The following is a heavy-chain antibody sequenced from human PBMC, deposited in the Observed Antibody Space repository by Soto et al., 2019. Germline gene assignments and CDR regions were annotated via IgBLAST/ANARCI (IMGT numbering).Heavy chain of an antibody. J-gene: IGHJ6*02. D-gene: IGHD1-1*01. CDR3: AREAATTPKNYYYYGMDV. CDR1: GGSISSYY. Sequence: LSLTCTVSGGSISSYYWSWIRQPPGKGLEWIGYIYYSGSTNYNPSVKGRFTISRDNSKNTLYLQMNSLRAEDTAVYYCAREAATTPKNYYYYGMDVWGQGTTVTVSS. V-gene: IGHV4-59*12. CDR2: IYYSGST.